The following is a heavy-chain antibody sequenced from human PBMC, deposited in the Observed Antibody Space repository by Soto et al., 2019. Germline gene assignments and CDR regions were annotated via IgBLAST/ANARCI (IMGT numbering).Heavy chain of an antibody. D-gene: IGHD3-3*01. Sequence: TSAKLCSEESRAAYECYAKMWVHQDQGQGLEWMGGIIPIFGTANYAQKFQGRVTITADKSTSTAYMELSSLRSEDTAVYYCARALSRAVSADWSAPWGKRTPVIVSS. CDR3: ARALSRAVSADWSAP. V-gene: IGHV1-69*06. CDR2: IIPIFGTA. J-gene: IGHJ5*02. CDR1: RAAYECYA.